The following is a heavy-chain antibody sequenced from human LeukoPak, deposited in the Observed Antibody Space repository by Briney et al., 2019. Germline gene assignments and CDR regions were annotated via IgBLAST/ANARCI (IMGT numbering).Heavy chain of an antibody. D-gene: IGHD2-15*01. Sequence: PGGSLRLSCAASGFTFSSYTMNWVRQALGQGLEWVSTISDPHSGSETHYADSVKGRFTISRDDFQNTVYLQMDSLRAEDTAIYYCARDCCSGGGPLDIWGQGTLVTVSS. V-gene: IGHV3-23*01. CDR1: GFTFSSYT. J-gene: IGHJ4*02. CDR2: ISDPHSGSET. CDR3: ARDCCSGGGPLDI.